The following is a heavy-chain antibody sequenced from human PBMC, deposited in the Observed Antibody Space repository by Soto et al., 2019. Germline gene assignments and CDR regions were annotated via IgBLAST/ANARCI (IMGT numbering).Heavy chain of an antibody. CDR1: GGSINSYC. CDR2: IFDSGNA. V-gene: IGHV4-59*08. CDR3: ARHRRTTVAKFYFDN. J-gene: IGHJ4*02. D-gene: IGHD4-4*01. Sequence: QVQLQESSPGLVEPSETLSLTCTVSGGSINSYCWSWIRQPPGKGLEWIAYIFDSGNANYNPSLKSRVTISVDTSKNQFSLKLTSVTAADTAVYYCARHRRTTVAKFYFDNWGQGALVTVSS.